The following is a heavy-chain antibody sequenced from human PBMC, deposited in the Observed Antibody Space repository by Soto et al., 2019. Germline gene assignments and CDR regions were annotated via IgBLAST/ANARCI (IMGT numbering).Heavy chain of an antibody. CDR2: IYWDGDK. CDR3: XXXXXGNFDY. V-gene: IGHV2-5*02. Sequence: QITLKESGPTLVKPTQTLTLTCTFSGFSLSTSGVGVGWIRQPPGKALEWLGLIYWDGDKRYSPSLKSRLTXXXXXXXXXXXXXXXXXXXXXXXXXXXXXXXXGNFDYWGQGALVTVSS. CDR1: GFSLSTSGVG. J-gene: IGHJ4*02. D-gene: IGHD1-1*01.